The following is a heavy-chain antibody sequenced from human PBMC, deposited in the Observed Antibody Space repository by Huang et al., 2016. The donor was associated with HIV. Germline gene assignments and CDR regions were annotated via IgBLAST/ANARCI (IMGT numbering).Heavy chain of an antibody. CDR1: GDSVSSHY. CDR2: VYDSGTT. Sequence: QVRLQESGPGLVKPSETLSLSCTVSGDSVSSHYWGWIRHPPGKGLGWIGTVYDSGTTKYNPRRKSRITISGDSSKNGFSLNITSVSAADTAMYFCVRDQGRLAVGGIDNWFDPWGQGALVTVSS. V-gene: IGHV4-59*02. J-gene: IGHJ5*02. D-gene: IGHD6-19*01. CDR3: VRDQGRLAVGGIDNWFDP.